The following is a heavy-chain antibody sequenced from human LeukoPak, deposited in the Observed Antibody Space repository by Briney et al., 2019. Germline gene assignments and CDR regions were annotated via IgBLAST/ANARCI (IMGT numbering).Heavy chain of an antibody. J-gene: IGHJ5*02. V-gene: IGHV1-2*02. D-gene: IGHD6-13*01. CDR1: GYTFTGYY. Sequence: ASVKVSCKASGYTFTGYYMHWVRQAPGQGIEWMGWINPNSGGTNYAQKFQGRVTMTRDTSISTAYMELSRLRSDDTAVYYCARDVLAAAGTGESWGQGTLVTVSS. CDR2: INPNSGGT. CDR3: ARDVLAAAGTGES.